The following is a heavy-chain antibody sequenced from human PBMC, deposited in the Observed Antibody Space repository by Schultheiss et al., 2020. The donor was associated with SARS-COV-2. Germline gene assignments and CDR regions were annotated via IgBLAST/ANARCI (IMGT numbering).Heavy chain of an antibody. CDR1: GYTFTSYY. V-gene: IGHV1-2*02. D-gene: IGHD2-15*01. CDR2: MNPNSGNT. J-gene: IGHJ6*02. Sequence: ASVKVSCKASGYTFTSYYMHWVRQATGQGLEWMGWMNPNSGNTGYAQKFQGRVTMTRDTSISTAYMELSRLRSDDTAVYYCARDAGAEGCLHGGGSCYSSYYYGMDVWGQGTTVTVSS. CDR3: ARDAGAEGCLHGGGSCYSSYYYGMDV.